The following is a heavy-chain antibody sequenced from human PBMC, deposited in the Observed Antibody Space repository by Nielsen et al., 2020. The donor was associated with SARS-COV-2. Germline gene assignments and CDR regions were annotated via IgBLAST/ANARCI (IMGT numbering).Heavy chain of an antibody. CDR1: GYTFTSYA. Sequence: SVKVSCKASGYTFTSYAMNWVRQAPGQGLEWMGRIIPILGIANYAQKFQGRVTITADKSTSTAYMELSSLRSEDTTVYYCARDILTGYYNYWGQGTLVTVSS. CDR2: IIPILGIA. J-gene: IGHJ4*02. CDR3: ARDILTGYYNY. D-gene: IGHD3-9*01. V-gene: IGHV1-69*04.